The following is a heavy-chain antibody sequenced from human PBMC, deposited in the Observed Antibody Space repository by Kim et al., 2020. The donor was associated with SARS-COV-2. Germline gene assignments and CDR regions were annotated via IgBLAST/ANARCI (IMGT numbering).Heavy chain of an antibody. J-gene: IGHJ4*02. CDR2: INHSGST. CDR1: GGSFSGYY. D-gene: IGHD3-10*01. CDR3: ARSYYYGSGSYVGY. Sequence: SETLSLTCAVYGGSFSGYYWSWIRQPPGKGLELIGEINHSGSTNYNPSLKSRVTISVDTSKNQFSLKLSSVTAADTAVYYCARSYYYGSGSYVGYWGQGTLVTVSS. V-gene: IGHV4-34*01.